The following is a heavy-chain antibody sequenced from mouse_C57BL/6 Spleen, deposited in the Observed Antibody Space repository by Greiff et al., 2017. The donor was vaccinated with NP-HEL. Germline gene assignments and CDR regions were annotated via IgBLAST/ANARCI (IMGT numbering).Heavy chain of an antibody. V-gene: IGHV2-2*01. CDR3: ARAAHYYAMDY. Sequence: QVQLQQSGPGLVQPSQSLSITCTVSGFSLTSYGVHWVRHSPGKGLEWLGVIWSGGSTDYNAAFISRLSISKDNSKSQVFFKMNSLQADDTAIYYCARAAHYYAMDYWGQGTSVTVSS. J-gene: IGHJ4*01. CDR1: GFSLTSYG. CDR2: IWSGGST.